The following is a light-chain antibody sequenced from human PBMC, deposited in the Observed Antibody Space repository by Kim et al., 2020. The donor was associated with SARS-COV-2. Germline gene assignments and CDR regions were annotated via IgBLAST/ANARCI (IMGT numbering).Light chain of an antibody. CDR3: KQYGSSPYT. CDR2: EAF. Sequence: LSQGERAPLSCRASQSVRSSLLAWYQQKPGQALRLLIYEAFKRVAGIPDRFSGSGSGTDFTLTISRPEPEDFAMYYCKQYGSSPYTFGQGTKLEI. V-gene: IGKV3-20*01. CDR1: QSVRSSL. J-gene: IGKJ2*01.